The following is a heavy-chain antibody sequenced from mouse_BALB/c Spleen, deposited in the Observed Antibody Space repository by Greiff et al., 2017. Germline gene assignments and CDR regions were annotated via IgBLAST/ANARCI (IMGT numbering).Heavy chain of an antibody. CDR1: GYTFTSYV. Sequence: LQESGPELVKPGASVKMSCKASGYTFTSYVMHWVKQKPGQGLEWIGYINPYNDGTKYNEKFKGKATLTSDKSSSTAYMELSSLTSEDSAVYYCARGEYGNLRTWFAYWGQGTLVTVSA. CDR2: INPYNDGT. D-gene: IGHD2-10*02. V-gene: IGHV1-14*01. CDR3: ARGEYGNLRTWFAY. J-gene: IGHJ3*01.